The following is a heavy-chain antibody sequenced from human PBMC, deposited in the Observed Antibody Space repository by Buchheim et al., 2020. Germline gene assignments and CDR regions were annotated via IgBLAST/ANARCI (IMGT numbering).Heavy chain of an antibody. J-gene: IGHJ4*02. CDR3: ARDEGLDDSSGYSGKPFDY. Sequence: QVQLVQSGAEVKKPGASVKVSCKASGYTFTSYYMHWVRQAPGQGLEWMGIINPSGGSTSYAQKFQGRVTMTRDTSTSTVYMEQSSLRSEDTAVYYCARDEGLDDSSGYSGKPFDYWGQGTL. V-gene: IGHV1-46*01. D-gene: IGHD3-22*01. CDR2: INPSGGST. CDR1: GYTFTSYY.